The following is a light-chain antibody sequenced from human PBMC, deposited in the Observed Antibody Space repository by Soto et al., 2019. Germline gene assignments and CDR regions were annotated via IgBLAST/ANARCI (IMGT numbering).Light chain of an antibody. Sequence: QSALTQPASVSGSPGQSITISCTGTSSDVGGYNYVSWYQQHPGKAPKLMIYDVSNRPSGVSNRFSGSKSGNTASLTISGLQAKDEADYYCSSYTSSSLVFGGGTQLTVL. CDR3: SSYTSSSLV. CDR1: SSDVGGYNY. CDR2: DVS. V-gene: IGLV2-14*01. J-gene: IGLJ2*01.